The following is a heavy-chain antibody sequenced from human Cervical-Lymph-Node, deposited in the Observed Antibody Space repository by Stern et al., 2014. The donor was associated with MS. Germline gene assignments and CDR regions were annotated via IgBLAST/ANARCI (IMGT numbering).Heavy chain of an antibody. J-gene: IGHJ4*02. CDR2: IYPGDSDT. V-gene: IGHV5-51*01. CDR3: ARGGYYDGSGYYPFLV. D-gene: IGHD3-22*01. Sequence: EVQLLESGAEVKKPGESLKISCRGSGYRFTNYWIGWVRQVPGKGLEWMGIIYPGDSDTRYSPSFQGQVTISADKSISTAYLQLSSLKASDSAIYYCARGGYYDGSGYYPFLVWGQGSQVTVSS. CDR1: GYRFTNYW.